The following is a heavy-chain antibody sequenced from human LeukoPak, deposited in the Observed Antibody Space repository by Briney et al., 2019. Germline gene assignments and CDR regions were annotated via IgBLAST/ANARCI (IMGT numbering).Heavy chain of an antibody. D-gene: IGHD5-24*01. V-gene: IGHV4-59*01. CDR2: IYYSGST. Sequence: SETLSLTCTVSGVSISSYYWNWIRQPPGKGLEWIGYIYYSGSTSYNPSLKSRVTISVDTSKNQFSLRLTSVTAADTAVYYCARDVGYNSAFDIWGQGTMVTVSS. J-gene: IGHJ3*02. CDR1: GVSISSYY. CDR3: ARDVGYNSAFDI.